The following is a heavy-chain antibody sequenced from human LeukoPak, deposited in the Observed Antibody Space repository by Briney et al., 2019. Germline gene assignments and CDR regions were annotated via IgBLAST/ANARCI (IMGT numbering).Heavy chain of an antibody. CDR3: ATGNHYDSSGYHEADAFDI. D-gene: IGHD3-22*01. J-gene: IGHJ3*02. Sequence: SQSLSLTCTVSGGSISSGDYYWSWIRQPRGKDLEWIGYIYYSVSTYYNPSLKSRVTISVDTSTNQFSLKLSSVTAADTAMYNCATGNHYDSSGYHEADAFDIWGQGTMVTVSS. CDR2: IYYSVST. CDR1: GGSISSGDYY. V-gene: IGHV4-30-4*08.